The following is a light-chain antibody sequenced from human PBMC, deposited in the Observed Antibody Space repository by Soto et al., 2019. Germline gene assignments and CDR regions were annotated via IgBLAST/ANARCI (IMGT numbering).Light chain of an antibody. Sequence: QMPQSPASLSASVGARDALAFRSSQRISSYLNWSQQKPGKAPKILIYAASRLQSGVPSRFSGSGSGTDFTLTIISLQPEDFATYYCQQSYSTSWTFGQGPKVDVK. V-gene: IGKV1-39*01. CDR1: QRISSY. CDR2: AAS. J-gene: IGKJ1*01. CDR3: QQSYSTSWT.